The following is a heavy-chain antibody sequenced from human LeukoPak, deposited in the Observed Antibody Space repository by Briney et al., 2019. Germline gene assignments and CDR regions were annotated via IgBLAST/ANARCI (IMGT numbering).Heavy chain of an antibody. CDR2: IKSKTDGGTT. J-gene: IGHJ6*03. CDR1: GFTLSNAW. D-gene: IGHD5-18*01. V-gene: IGHV3-15*01. CDR3: TTGYSYGYYYYYYYMEV. Sequence: GGSLRLSCAASGFTLSNAWMSWVRQAPGKGREWAGRIKSKTDGGTTDYAAPVRGRFTISRDDSKNRLYLQMNSLKTEDTAVYYCTTGYSYGYYYYYYYMEVWGKGTTVTVSS.